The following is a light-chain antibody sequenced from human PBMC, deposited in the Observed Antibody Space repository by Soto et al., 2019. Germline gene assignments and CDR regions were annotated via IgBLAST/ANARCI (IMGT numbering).Light chain of an antibody. J-gene: IGKJ4*01. Sequence: DIQMTQSPSSVSASVGARVTLTCRASQASVGWVTWYQQKPGRAPTALISGATLLQSGVPRRFSGSASGTEFTLTITSLQAEDFATYYCQQATSVPPVRAFGVGTKV. CDR3: QQATSVPPVRA. V-gene: IGKV1-12*01. CDR1: QASVGW. CDR2: GAT.